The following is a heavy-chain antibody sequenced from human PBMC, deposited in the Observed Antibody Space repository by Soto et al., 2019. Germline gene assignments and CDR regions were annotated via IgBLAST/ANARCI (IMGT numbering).Heavy chain of an antibody. CDR1: GGSISSSSYY. CDR3: ARHVDFWSGYRE. D-gene: IGHD3-3*01. CDR2: IYYSGST. V-gene: IGHV4-39*01. Sequence: PSETLSLTCTVSGGSISSSSYYWGWIRQPPGKGLEWIGSIYYSGSTYYNPSLKSRVTISVDTSKNQFSLKLSSVTAADTAVYYCARHVDFWSGYREWGQGTLVTVSS. J-gene: IGHJ4*02.